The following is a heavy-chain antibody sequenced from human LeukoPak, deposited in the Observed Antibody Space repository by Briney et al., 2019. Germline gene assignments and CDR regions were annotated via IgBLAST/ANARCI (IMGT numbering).Heavy chain of an antibody. J-gene: IGHJ4*02. CDR3: EKDLTY. Sequence: GASVKVSCKASGYTFTGYYLHCVRQAPGQGLEWMGWINPNSGDTYYAQKFQGRVTMTRDTSISTAYMELSRLTSDDTAIYYCEKDLTYWGQGTLVTVSS. V-gene: IGHV1-2*02. CDR2: INPNSGDT. CDR1: GYTFTGYY.